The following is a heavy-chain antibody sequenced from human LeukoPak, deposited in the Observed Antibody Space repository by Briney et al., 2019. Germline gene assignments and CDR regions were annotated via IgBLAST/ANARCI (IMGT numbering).Heavy chain of an antibody. Sequence: ASVKVSCKASGDTFTSYAMHWVRQAPGQRLEWMGWINAGNGNTKYSQKFQGRVTITRDTSASTAYMELSSLRSEDTAVYYCARDLLGYSRSWPQNMAFDISGQGTMVTVSS. CDR3: ARDLLGYSRSWPQNMAFDI. D-gene: IGHD6-13*01. CDR1: GDTFTSYA. J-gene: IGHJ3*02. V-gene: IGHV1-3*01. CDR2: INAGNGNT.